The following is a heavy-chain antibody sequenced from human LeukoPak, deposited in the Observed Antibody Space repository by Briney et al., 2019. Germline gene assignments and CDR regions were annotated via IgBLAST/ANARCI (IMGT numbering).Heavy chain of an antibody. CDR2: IYYSGST. J-gene: IGHJ4*02. Sequence: SETLSLTCTVSGGSISSYYWSCIRQPPGKGLEWIGYIYYSGSTNYNPSLKSRVSISVDTSESQFSLILGSVTAADTAVYYCARLAFRDGDYVFWYWGRGTLVTVSS. CDR3: ARLAFRDGDYVFWY. D-gene: IGHD4-17*01. CDR1: GGSISSYY. V-gene: IGHV4-59*08.